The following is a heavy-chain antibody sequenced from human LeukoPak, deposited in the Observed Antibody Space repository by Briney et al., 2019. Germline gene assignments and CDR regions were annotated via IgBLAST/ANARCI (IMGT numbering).Heavy chain of an antibody. J-gene: IGHJ4*02. CDR2: IHTSGST. Sequence: SETLSLTCTVSGDSISSYYWSWIRQPAGRGLEWIGRIHTSGSTSYNPSLKSRVTMSVDTSKNQYSLKLSSVTAADTAVYYCARDSSFSGWNPDYWGQGTLVTVS. CDR1: GDSISSYY. CDR3: ARDSSFSGWNPDY. D-gene: IGHD6-19*01. V-gene: IGHV4-4*07.